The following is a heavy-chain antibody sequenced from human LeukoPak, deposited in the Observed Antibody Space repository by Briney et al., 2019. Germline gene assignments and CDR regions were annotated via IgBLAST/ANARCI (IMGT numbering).Heavy chain of an antibody. J-gene: IGHJ4*02. V-gene: IGHV1-69*13. CDR2: ILPIFRMT. Sequence: SVKVSCKASGGTFRNYPISWVRQAPGQGLEWMGGILPIFRMTNYAEKFQGRVTITADVSTTTAYLELNSLRSEDTAVYYCAICSSTWSGDRPDSWGQGSLVTVSS. CDR3: AICSSTWSGDRPDS. D-gene: IGHD2-2*01. CDR1: GGTFRNYP.